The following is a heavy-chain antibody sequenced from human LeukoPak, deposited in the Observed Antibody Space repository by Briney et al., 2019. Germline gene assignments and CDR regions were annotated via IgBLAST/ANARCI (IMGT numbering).Heavy chain of an antibody. J-gene: IGHJ4*02. Sequence: GGSLRLSCAASGVTFSGSAMHWVRQASGKGLEWVGRIRSKANSYATAYAASVKGRFTISRDDSKNTAYLQMNSLKTEDTAVYYCTRLAYCSSTSCYGSDYWGQGTLVTVSS. CDR3: TRLAYCSSTSCYGSDY. D-gene: IGHD2-2*01. CDR2: IRSKANSYAT. CDR1: GVTFSGSA. V-gene: IGHV3-73*01.